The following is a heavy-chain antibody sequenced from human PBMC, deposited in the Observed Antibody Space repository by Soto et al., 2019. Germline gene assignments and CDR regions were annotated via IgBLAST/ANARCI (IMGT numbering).Heavy chain of an antibody. CDR1: GGSISSYY. V-gene: IGHV4-59*01. CDR2: IYYSGST. Sequence: SETLSLTCTVSGGSISSYYWSWIRQPPGKGLEWIGYIYYSGSTNYNPSLKSRVTISVDTSKNQFSLKLSSVTAADTAVYYCARGGLVYYFDYWGQGTLVTVSS. CDR3: ARGGLVYYFDY. D-gene: IGHD5-12*01. J-gene: IGHJ4*02.